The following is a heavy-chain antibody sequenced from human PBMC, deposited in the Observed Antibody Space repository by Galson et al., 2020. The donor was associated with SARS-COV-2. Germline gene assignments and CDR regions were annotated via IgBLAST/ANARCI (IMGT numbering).Heavy chain of an antibody. CDR1: GFTFSSYG. V-gene: IGHV3-30*18. CDR2: ISYDGSNK. J-gene: IGHJ6*02. D-gene: IGHD3-10*01. CDR3: AKDPSRLLWFGELEKDYYYGMDV. Sequence: LSLTCAASGFTFSSYGMHWVRQAPGKGLEWVAVISYDGSNKYYVDSVKGRFTISRDNSKNTLYLQMNSLRAEDTAVYYCAKDPSRLLWFGELEKDYYYGMDVWGQGTTVTVSS.